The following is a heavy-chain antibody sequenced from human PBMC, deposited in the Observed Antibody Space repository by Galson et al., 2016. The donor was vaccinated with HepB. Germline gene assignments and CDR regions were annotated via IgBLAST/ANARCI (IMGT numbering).Heavy chain of an antibody. CDR1: GDSISNVYY. D-gene: IGHD2-2*01. J-gene: IGHJ5*01. CDR3: ARGRCDTPSCYGVPHEYNLLDS. CDR2: IYTSGST. V-gene: IGHV4-4*07. Sequence: SETLSLTCTVSGDSISNVYYWSWIRQPAGKGLEWIGRIYTSGSTNYNPSLRSRVTTSVDTSMNQFSLALSSVTAADTAVYYCARGRCDTPSCYGVPHEYNLLDSWGQGTLVTVSS.